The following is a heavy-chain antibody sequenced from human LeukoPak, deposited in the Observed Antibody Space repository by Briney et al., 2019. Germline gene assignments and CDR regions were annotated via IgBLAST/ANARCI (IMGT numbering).Heavy chain of an antibody. Sequence: GGSLRLSCAASGFTFSSYAMYWVRQAPGKGLEWVAVISYDGTHKYYADSVKGRFTISRDNSMNTLYLQMNSLRPEDTAVYYCARVSSGWHGYLDYWGQGTPVTVSS. CDR2: ISYDGTHK. D-gene: IGHD6-25*01. V-gene: IGHV3-30*04. CDR1: GFTFSSYA. J-gene: IGHJ4*02. CDR3: ARVSSGWHGYLDY.